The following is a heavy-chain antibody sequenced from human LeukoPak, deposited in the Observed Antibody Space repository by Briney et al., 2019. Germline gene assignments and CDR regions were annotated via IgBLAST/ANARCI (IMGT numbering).Heavy chain of an antibody. D-gene: IGHD5-24*01. V-gene: IGHV3-30*03. CDR2: ISYDGSNK. CDR1: GFTFSSYG. Sequence: PGGSLSLSCAASGFTFSSYGMHWVRQAPGRGLEWVAVISYDGSNKYYADSVKGRFTISRDNSKNTLYLQMNSLRAEDTAVYYCTRERIGDGYNYAYWGQGTLVTVSS. J-gene: IGHJ4*02. CDR3: TRERIGDGYNYAY.